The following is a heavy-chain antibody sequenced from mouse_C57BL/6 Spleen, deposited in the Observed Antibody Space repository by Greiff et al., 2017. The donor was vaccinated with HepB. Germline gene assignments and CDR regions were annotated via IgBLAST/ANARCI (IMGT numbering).Heavy chain of an antibody. D-gene: IGHD1-1*01. CDR3: ARRRDYGSSYGYAMDY. CDR1: GFSLTSYG. Sequence: QVHVKQSGPGLVQPSQRLSITCTVSGFSLTSYGVHWVRQSPGKGLEWLGVIWSGGSTDYNAAFISRLSISKDNSKSQVFFKMNSLQADDTAIYYCARRRDYGSSYGYAMDYWGQGTSVTVSS. J-gene: IGHJ4*01. V-gene: IGHV2-2*01. CDR2: IWSGGST.